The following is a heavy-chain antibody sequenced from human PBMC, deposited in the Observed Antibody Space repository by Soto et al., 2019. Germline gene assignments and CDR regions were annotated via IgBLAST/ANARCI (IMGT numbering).Heavy chain of an antibody. Sequence: SETLSLTCAVSGGSISSSNWWTWVRQPPGKGLEWIGEIYHIGSTNYNPSLKSRATISVDKSKNQFSLNLSSVTAADTAVYYCARVSVSGTYSDYWGQGTLVTVSS. CDR2: IYHIGST. D-gene: IGHD6-19*01. J-gene: IGHJ4*02. CDR3: ARVSVSGTYSDY. CDR1: GGSISSSNW. V-gene: IGHV4-4*02.